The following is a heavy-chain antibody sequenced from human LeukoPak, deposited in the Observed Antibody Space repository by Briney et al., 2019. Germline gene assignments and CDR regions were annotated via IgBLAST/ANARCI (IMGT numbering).Heavy chain of an antibody. CDR3: AAVVGLQGVADY. J-gene: IGHJ4*02. D-gene: IGHD1-26*01. V-gene: IGHV4-39*07. Sequence: SETLSLTCTVSGGSIRRGGYYWGWIRQPPGKGLEWIGSIYYSGSTYYNPSLKSRVTISVDTSKNQFSLKLSSVTAADTAVYYCAAVVGLQGVADYWGQGTLVTVSS. CDR2: IYYSGST. CDR1: GGSIRRGGYY.